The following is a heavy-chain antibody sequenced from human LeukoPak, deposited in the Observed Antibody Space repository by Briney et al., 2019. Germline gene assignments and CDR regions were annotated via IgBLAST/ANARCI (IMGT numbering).Heavy chain of an antibody. CDR3: VRGVGVSRFNYLDS. J-gene: IGHJ4*02. V-gene: IGHV3-33*01. CDR1: GFNFSSFG. Sequence: GGSLRLSCAASGFNFSSFGMHWVRQAPGKGLEWVAVIWYDASNKYYADSVKGRFTISRDNSKNTLYLQMNSLRDDDTAVYYCVRGVGVSRFNYLDSWGQGTLVIVSS. D-gene: IGHD6-13*01. CDR2: IWYDASNK.